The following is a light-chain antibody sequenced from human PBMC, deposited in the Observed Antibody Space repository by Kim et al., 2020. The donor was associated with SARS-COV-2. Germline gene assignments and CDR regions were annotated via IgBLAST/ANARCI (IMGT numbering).Light chain of an antibody. V-gene: IGLV3-19*01. CDR2: GKY. CDR3: NSRNSSGDHVV. Sequence: ALGQTVRFTCQGDRLRNYDATWNQQRPGQAPVLVLYGKYNRPSKIPDRFSGSASENTASLTITGAQSEDEADYYCNSRNSSGDHVVFGGGTQLTFL. J-gene: IGLJ3*02. CDR1: RLRNYD.